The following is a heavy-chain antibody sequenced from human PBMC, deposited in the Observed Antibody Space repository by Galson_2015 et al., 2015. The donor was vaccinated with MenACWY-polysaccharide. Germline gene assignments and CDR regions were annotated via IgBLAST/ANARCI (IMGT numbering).Heavy chain of an antibody. CDR2: TNPNSGNT. CDR1: GYKFTSYD. Sequence: SVKVSCKASGYKFTSYDINWVRQATGQGLEWMGWTNPNSGNTGYAQKFQGRVIMTSNSAMTTAYMELSSLRSEDTAVYYCARIIARNSPFADSWGQGTLVTVSS. CDR3: ARIIARNSPFADS. V-gene: IGHV1-8*01. D-gene: IGHD2-21*01. J-gene: IGHJ4*02.